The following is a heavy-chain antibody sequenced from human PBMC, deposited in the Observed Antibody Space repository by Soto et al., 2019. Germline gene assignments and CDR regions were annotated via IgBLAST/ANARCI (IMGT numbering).Heavy chain of an antibody. J-gene: IGHJ6*02. D-gene: IGHD1-26*01. V-gene: IGHV4-34*01. CDR1: GGSFSGYY. CDR3: ARERGSYSHYYYYYYGMEV. Sequence: SETLSLTCAVYGGSFSGYYWSWIRQPPGKGLEWIGEINHSGSTNYNPSLKSRVTISVDTSKNQFSLKLSSVTAADTAVYYCARERGSYSHYYYYYYGMEVWGQGTTVTVSS. CDR2: INHSGST.